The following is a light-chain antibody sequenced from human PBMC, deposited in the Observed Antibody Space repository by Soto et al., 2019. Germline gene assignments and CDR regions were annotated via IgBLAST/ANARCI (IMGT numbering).Light chain of an antibody. CDR1: QNVSSY. V-gene: IGKV3-11*01. CDR3: QQRSNWPPT. CDR2: VAS. J-gene: IGKJ1*01. Sequence: EIVLTQSPATLSLSPGERATLSCRASQNVSSYLAWYQQKSGQVPRLLIYVASNRATGIPARFSGSGSGTDFTLTISSLEPEDFAVYYCQQRSNWPPTFGQGTKVDIK.